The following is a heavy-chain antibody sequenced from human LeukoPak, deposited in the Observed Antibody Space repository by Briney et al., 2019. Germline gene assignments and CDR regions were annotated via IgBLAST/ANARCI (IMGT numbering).Heavy chain of an antibody. V-gene: IGHV3-74*01. D-gene: IGHD3-3*01. J-gene: IGHJ4*01. CDR1: GFTFTSYW. CDR3: ARDGAYSTIFY. CDR2: INSDESST. Sequence: GGSLRLSCAASGFTFTSYWMYWVRQAPGKGLVWVSRINSDESSTSYADSVKGRFTISRDNVKNTLYLQMYSLRAEDTAVYYCARDGAYSTIFYWGQGTLVTVSS.